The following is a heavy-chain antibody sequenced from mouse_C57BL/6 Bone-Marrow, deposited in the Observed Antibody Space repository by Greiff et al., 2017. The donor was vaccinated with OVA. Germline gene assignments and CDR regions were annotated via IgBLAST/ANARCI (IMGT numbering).Heavy chain of an antibody. CDR1: GFNIKDDY. D-gene: IGHD2-4*01. CDR3: TLYDYDVWFAY. CDR2: IDPENGDT. Sequence: EVQLQQSGAELVRPGASVKLSCTASGFNIKDDYMHWVKQRPEQGLEWIGWIDPENGDTEYASKFQGKATITADTSSNTAYLQLSSLTSEDTAVYYCTLYDYDVWFAYWGQGTLVTVSA. J-gene: IGHJ3*01. V-gene: IGHV14-4*01.